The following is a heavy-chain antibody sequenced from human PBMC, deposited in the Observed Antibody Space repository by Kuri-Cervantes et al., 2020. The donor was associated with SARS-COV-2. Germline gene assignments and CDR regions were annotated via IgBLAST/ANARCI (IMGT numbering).Heavy chain of an antibody. V-gene: IGHV1-69*05. J-gene: IGHJ5*02. CDR2: IIPIFGTA. CDR1: GGTFSSYA. CDR3: ARTLRTLSYGLSEWFDP. Sequence: SVKVSCKASGGTFSSYAISWVRQAPGQGLEWMGGIIPIFGTANYAQKFQGRVTITTDESTSTAYMELSSLRSEDAAVYYCARTLRTLSYGLSEWFDPWGQGTLVTVSS. D-gene: IGHD1-26*01.